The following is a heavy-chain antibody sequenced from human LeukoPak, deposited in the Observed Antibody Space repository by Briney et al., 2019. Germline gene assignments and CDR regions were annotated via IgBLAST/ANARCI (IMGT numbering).Heavy chain of an antibody. CDR2: IYTSGRT. CDR1: GGSISYYY. D-gene: IGHD4-11*01. V-gene: IGHV4-4*07. Sequence: SETLSLTCTVSGGSISYYYWNWIRQPAGKGLEWIGRIYTSGRTYYNPSLKSRVSMSIDTSKNQFSLKLSSVTAADTAVYYCARLSTVTTSFDYWGQGTLVTVSS. CDR3: ARLSTVTTSFDY. J-gene: IGHJ4*02.